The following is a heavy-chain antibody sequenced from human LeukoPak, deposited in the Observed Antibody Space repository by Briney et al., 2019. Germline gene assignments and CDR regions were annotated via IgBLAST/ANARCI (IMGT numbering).Heavy chain of an antibody. CDR1: GYTFTRFY. CDR3: AREGAGGFDY. CDR2: INPSGAAT. D-gene: IGHD1-26*01. J-gene: IGHJ4*02. Sequence: GASVKVSCKTSGYTFTRFYIHWVRQAPGQGLEWMGIINPSGAATRYAQKLQDRVTVTWDTFTSTVYMNLSSLRSEDTAIYYCAREGAGGFDYWGQGTLVTVSS. V-gene: IGHV1-46*01.